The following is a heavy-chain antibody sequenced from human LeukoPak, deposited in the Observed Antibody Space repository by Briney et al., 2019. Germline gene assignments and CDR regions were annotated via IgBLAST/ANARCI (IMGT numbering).Heavy chain of an antibody. Sequence: ASVKVSCKASGYTLTGYYMHWVRQAPGQGLEWMGWINPNSGGTNYAQKFQGRVTMTRDTSISTAYMELSRLRSDDTAVYYCARGFIAAAEEPVDYWGQGTLVTVSS. CDR2: INPNSGGT. CDR1: GYTLTGYY. V-gene: IGHV1-2*02. J-gene: IGHJ4*02. CDR3: ARGFIAAAEEPVDY. D-gene: IGHD6-13*01.